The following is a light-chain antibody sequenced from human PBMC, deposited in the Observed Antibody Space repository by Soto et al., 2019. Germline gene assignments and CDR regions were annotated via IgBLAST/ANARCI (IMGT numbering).Light chain of an antibody. CDR1: GRAVGGYNY. Sequence: QSMFAQPDCLSGSVVIATTIFCTGTGRAVGGYNYVSWYQQHPGKAPKLMIYDVSNRPSGVSNRFSGSKSGNTASLTISGLQAEDEADYYCASYTTTVSYVFGSGTKVTVL. V-gene: IGLV2-14*01. J-gene: IGLJ1*01. CDR3: ASYTTTVSYV. CDR2: DVS.